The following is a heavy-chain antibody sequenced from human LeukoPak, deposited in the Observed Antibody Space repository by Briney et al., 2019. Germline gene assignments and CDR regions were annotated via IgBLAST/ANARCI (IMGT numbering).Heavy chain of an antibody. CDR3: ATGNTALRN. J-gene: IGHJ4*02. CDR2: VDPEDGET. Sequence: ASVKISCKVSGYTFTDYYMHLVQQAHGRGLEWMGLVDPEDGETIYAEKFQGRVTITADTSTDTAYMELSSLRSEDTAVYYCATGNTALRNWGQRTLVTVSS. CDR1: GYTFTDYY. V-gene: IGHV1-69-2*01. D-gene: IGHD3-3*01.